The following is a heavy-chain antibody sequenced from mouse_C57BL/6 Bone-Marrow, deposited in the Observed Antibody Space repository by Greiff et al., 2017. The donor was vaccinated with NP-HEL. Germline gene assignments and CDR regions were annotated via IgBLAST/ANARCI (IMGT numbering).Heavy chain of an antibody. Sequence: QVQLKQSGPELVKPGASVKISCKASGYTFTDYYINWVKQRPGQGLEWIGWIFPGSGSTYYNEKFKGKATLTVDKSSSTAYMLLSSLTSEDSAVYFCARSRDWGPHWYFDVWGTGTTVTVSS. D-gene: IGHD4-1*01. CDR2: IFPGSGST. CDR3: ARSRDWGPHWYFDV. CDR1: GYTFTDYY. V-gene: IGHV1-75*01. J-gene: IGHJ1*03.